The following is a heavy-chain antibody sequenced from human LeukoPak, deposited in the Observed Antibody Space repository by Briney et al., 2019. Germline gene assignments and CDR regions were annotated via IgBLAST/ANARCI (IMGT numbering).Heavy chain of an antibody. Sequence: GGSLSLSCAASGFTFTSYAMSWVRQAPGKGLEWVSAISGSGGSTYYADSVKGRFTISRDNSKNTLYLQMNSLRAEDTAVYYCAKYPSIAVAGTSWGQGTLVTVSS. CDR2: ISGSGGST. CDR1: GFTFTSYA. J-gene: IGHJ5*02. V-gene: IGHV3-23*01. D-gene: IGHD6-19*01. CDR3: AKYPSIAVAGTS.